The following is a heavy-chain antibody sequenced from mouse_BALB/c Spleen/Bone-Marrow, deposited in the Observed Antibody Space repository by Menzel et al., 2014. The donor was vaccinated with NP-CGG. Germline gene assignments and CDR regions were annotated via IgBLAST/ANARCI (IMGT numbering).Heavy chain of an antibody. CDR2: ISGGGGYT. V-gene: IGHV5-9-2*01. J-gene: IGHJ3*01. Sequence: EVRLVESGGGLVKSGGSLKLSCAASGFTFSNYGMSWVRRTPEKRLEWVATISGGGGYTFYSDSVKGRFTISRDNAKNNLYLQLSSLRSADTAVYYCARHAYYDQTEVSFVYWGQGTLVTVSA. D-gene: IGHD2-4*01. CDR3: ARHAYYDQTEVSFVY. CDR1: GFTFSNYG.